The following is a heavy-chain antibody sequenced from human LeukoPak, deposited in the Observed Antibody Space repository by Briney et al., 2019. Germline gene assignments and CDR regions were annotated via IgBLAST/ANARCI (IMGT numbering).Heavy chain of an antibody. J-gene: IGHJ3*02. Sequence: ASVKVSCKVSGYTLTELSMHWVRQAPGKGLEWMGGFVPEDGETIYAQKFQGRVTMTEDTSTDTAYMELSSLRSEDTAVYYCATKQILGKYSSSWHSSDAFDIWGQGTMVTVSS. V-gene: IGHV1-24*01. D-gene: IGHD6-13*01. CDR3: ATKQILGKYSSSWHSSDAFDI. CDR1: GYTLTELS. CDR2: FVPEDGET.